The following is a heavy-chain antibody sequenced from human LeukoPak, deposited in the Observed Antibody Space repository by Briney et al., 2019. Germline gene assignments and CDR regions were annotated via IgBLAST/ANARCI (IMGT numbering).Heavy chain of an antibody. J-gene: IGHJ5*02. V-gene: IGHV1-69*04. CDR2: IIPIFGIA. CDR3: ARDSGPDTAMVLNSFDP. CDR1: GGTFSSYA. Sequence: ASVKVSCKASGGTFSSYAISWVRQAPGQGVEWMGRIIPIFGIANYAQKFQGRVTITADKSTSTAYMELSSLRSEDTGVYYCARDSGPDTAMVLNSFDPWGQGTLVTVSS. D-gene: IGHD5-18*01.